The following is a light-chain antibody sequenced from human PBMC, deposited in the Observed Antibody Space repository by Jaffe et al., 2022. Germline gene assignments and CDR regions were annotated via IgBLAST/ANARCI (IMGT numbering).Light chain of an antibody. Sequence: SYELTQPPSVSVSPGQTARISCSGDALPKQYAYWYQQKPGQAPVLVIYKDNKRPSGIPERFSGSSSGTTVTLTISGVQAEDEADYYCQSTDSSGTYWVFGGGTKLTVL. CDR3: QSTDSSGTYWV. J-gene: IGLJ3*02. V-gene: IGLV3-25*03. CDR1: ALPKQY. CDR2: KDN.